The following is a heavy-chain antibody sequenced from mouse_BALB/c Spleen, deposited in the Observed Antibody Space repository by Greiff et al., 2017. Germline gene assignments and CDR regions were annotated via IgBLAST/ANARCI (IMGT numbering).Heavy chain of an antibody. Sequence: VQLQQSGPELVRPGVSVKISCKGSSYTFTDYAMHWVKQSHAKSLEWIGVISTYYGNTNYNQKFKSKATLTVDKSSSTAYMQLSSLTSEDSAVYYCTRPNMITTGFAYWGQGTLVTVSA. D-gene: IGHD2-4*01. J-gene: IGHJ3*01. CDR1: SYTFTDYA. CDR3: TRPNMITTGFAY. CDR2: ISTYYGNT. V-gene: IGHV1-67*01.